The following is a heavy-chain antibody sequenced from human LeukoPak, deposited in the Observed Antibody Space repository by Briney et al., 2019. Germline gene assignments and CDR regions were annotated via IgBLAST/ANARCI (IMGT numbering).Heavy chain of an antibody. CDR3: ARDRWVGATNTFDY. D-gene: IGHD1-26*01. CDR1: GYTFTGCY. CDR2: INPNSGDT. V-gene: IGHV1-2*02. Sequence: ASVKVSCKASGYTFTGCYMHWVRQAPGQGLEWMGWINPNSGDTNYAQKFQGRVTMTRDTSISTAYMELSSLRSDDAAVYYCARDRWVGATNTFDYWGQGTLVTVSS. J-gene: IGHJ4*02.